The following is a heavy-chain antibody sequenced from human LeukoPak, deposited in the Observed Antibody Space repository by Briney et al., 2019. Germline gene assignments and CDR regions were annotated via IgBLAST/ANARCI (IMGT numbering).Heavy chain of an antibody. CDR1: GFTFSNAW. CDR2: IKSKSDGGTT. Sequence: GGSLRLSCAASGFTFSNAWMSWVRQAPGKGLEWVGRIKSKSDGGTTDYAASVKGRFTFSRDDSENTLYLQMDSLKAEDTAVYYCTTMPLGYCSSATCYAYFDYWGQGTLVTVSS. D-gene: IGHD2-2*01. V-gene: IGHV3-15*01. CDR3: TTMPLGYCSSATCYAYFDY. J-gene: IGHJ4*02.